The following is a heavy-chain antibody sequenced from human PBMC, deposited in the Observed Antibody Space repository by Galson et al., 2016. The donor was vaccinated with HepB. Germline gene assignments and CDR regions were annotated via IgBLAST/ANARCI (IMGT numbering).Heavy chain of an antibody. D-gene: IGHD1-1*01. V-gene: IGHV3-30-3*01. CDR2: ISYDGNKK. CDR1: GFTFSSYA. CDR3: ERDDTGKKYDMDY. J-gene: IGHJ4*02. Sequence: SLRLSCAASGFTFSSYALNWVRQAPGKGLEWVAVISYDGNKKYYAASVKVRFTTSSDSSKNILFLQMNSLRTEDTALYYCERDDTGKKYDMDYWGQGTLVTVSS.